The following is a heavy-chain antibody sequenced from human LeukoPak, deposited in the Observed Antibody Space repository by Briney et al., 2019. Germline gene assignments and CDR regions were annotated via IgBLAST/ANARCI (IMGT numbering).Heavy chain of an antibody. Sequence: SETLSLTCTVSGASIRGYHWHWIRQPPGKGLEWIGSRYHSGSTYYNSSLKSRVTISVDTSSNQFSLRLSSVTAADTAVYYCVRQANGYSLRWGQGILVTVSS. J-gene: IGHJ4*02. V-gene: IGHV4-38-2*02. CDR1: GASIRGYH. CDR3: VRQANGYSLR. D-gene: IGHD2-21*01. CDR2: RYHSGST.